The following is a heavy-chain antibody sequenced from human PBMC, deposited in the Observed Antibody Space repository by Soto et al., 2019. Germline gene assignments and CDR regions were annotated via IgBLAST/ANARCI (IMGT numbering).Heavy chain of an antibody. CDR3: AHMGGLELVPFDY. Sequence: QVQLVESGGGVVQPGRSLRLSCAASGFTFSSYGMHRVRQAPGKGLEWVAVISYDGSNKYYADSVKGRFTISRDNSKNTLYLQMNSLRAEDTAVYYCAHMGGLELVPFDYWGQGTLVTVSS. CDR2: ISYDGSNK. V-gene: IGHV3-30*03. CDR1: GFTFSSYG. J-gene: IGHJ4*02. D-gene: IGHD6-6*01.